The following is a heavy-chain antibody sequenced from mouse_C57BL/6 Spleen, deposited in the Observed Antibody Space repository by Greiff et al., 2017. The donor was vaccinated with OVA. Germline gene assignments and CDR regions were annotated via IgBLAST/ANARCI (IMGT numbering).Heavy chain of an antibody. V-gene: IGHV5-17*01. Sequence: EVHLVESGGGLVKPGGSLKLSCAASGFTFSDYGMHWVRQAPEKGLEWVAYISSGSSTIYYADTVKGRFTISRDNAKNTLFLQMTSLRSEDTAMYYCARPPFTTVGGFAYWGQGTLVTVSA. D-gene: IGHD1-1*01. CDR2: ISSGSSTI. J-gene: IGHJ3*01. CDR3: ARPPFTTVGGFAY. CDR1: GFTFSDYG.